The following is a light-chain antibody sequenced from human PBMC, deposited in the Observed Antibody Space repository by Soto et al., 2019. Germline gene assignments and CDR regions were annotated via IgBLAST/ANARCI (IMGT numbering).Light chain of an antibody. V-gene: IGKV1-5*03. Sequence: DIQVTQSPATLSGSVGDRVTITCRASQTISSWLAWYQQKPGKAPKLLIYKASTLKSGVPSRFSGSGSGTEFTLTISRLEPEDFAVYYCQQYGSPWTFGQGTKVDIK. CDR3: QQYGSPWT. CDR1: QTISSW. CDR2: KAS. J-gene: IGKJ1*01.